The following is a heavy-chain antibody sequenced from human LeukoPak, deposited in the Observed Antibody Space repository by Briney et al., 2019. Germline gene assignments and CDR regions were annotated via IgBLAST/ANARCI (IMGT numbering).Heavy chain of an antibody. Sequence: SETLSLTCSVSGGSISSTSFYWGWIRRPPGKGLEWIASIYYSGTTHYNPSLKSRVTMSVDTSKNQFSLKLSAVTAADAAVYYCARQFHGSGYVDDLWGQGTLVTVSS. D-gene: IGHD5-12*01. J-gene: IGHJ5*02. CDR1: GGSISSTSFY. CDR3: ARQFHGSGYVDDL. CDR2: IYYSGTT. V-gene: IGHV4-39*01.